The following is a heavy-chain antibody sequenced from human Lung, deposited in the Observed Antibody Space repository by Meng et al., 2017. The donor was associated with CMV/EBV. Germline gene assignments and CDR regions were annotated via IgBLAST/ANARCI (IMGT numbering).Heavy chain of an antibody. V-gene: IGHV1-18*01. CDR3: ATGNQYCTSTSCYPGGMDV. CDR1: GYTFTIYG. Sequence: ASVKVSCKASGYTFTIYGISCVRQAPGQGLEWMGWISAYNGNTNYAQKLQGRVTMTTDTSTSTAYMELRSLRSDYTAVYYCATGNQYCTSTSCYPGGMDVWGQGTTVXVSS. CDR2: ISAYNGNT. D-gene: IGHD2-2*01. J-gene: IGHJ6*02.